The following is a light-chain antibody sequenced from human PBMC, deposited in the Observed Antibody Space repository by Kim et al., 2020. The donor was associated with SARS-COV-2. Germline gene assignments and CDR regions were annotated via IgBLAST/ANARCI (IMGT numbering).Light chain of an antibody. Sequence: CWAAGGAAPPPCRAGQCVRSRHLVWYQQTHGQPPRLLICCASCRATGIPDRFSGSGSGRDFTLIISSLEPEDFAVYYCQQYGTSLTFGRGTKLDI. CDR3: QQYGTSLT. CDR1: QCVRSRH. V-gene: IGKV3-20*01. CDR2: CAS. J-gene: IGKJ4*01.